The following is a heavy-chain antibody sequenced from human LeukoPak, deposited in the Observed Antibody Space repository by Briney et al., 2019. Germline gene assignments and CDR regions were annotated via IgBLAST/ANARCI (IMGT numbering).Heavy chain of an antibody. D-gene: IGHD6-19*01. V-gene: IGHV3-30*01. CDR1: GFTFSSYA. CDR3: ARPYSSGWYDGDFDY. Sequence: PGGSLRLSCAASGFTFSSYAMHWVRQAPGKGLEWVAAISYDGSNKYYADSVKGRFTISGDNSKNTLYLQMNSLRAEDTAVYYCARPYSSGWYDGDFDYWGQGTLVTVSS. CDR2: ISYDGSNK. J-gene: IGHJ4*02.